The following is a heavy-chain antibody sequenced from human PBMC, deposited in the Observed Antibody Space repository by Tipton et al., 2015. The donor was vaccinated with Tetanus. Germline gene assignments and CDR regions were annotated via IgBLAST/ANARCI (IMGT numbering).Heavy chain of an antibody. J-gene: IGHJ5*02. CDR3: ARDHRLSASYAGWFDP. CDR2: IYSSGST. Sequence: TLSLTCSVSGGSINPYYWSWIRQPPGKGLEWIGNIYSSGSTYYNPFLKSRVTISVDTSRNQFSLRLKSVTPADTAMYYCARDHRLSASYAGWFDPWGQGTLVTVSS. V-gene: IGHV4-59*01. CDR1: GGSINPYY. D-gene: IGHD2-8*01.